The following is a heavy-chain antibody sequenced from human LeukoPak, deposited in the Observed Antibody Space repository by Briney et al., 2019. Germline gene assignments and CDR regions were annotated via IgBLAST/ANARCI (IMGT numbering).Heavy chain of an antibody. V-gene: IGHV3-48*03. CDR3: ARDGGYFDTVFNSGHYYYYGMDV. CDR2: ISSSGSTI. Sequence: QPGGSLRLSCAASGFTFSSYEMNWVRQAPGKGLEWVSYISSSGSTIYYADSVKGRFTISRDNAKNSLYLQMNSLRAEDTAVYYCARDGGYFDTVFNSGHYYYYGMDVWGQGTTVTVSS. CDR1: GFTFSSYE. J-gene: IGHJ6*02. D-gene: IGHD3-22*01.